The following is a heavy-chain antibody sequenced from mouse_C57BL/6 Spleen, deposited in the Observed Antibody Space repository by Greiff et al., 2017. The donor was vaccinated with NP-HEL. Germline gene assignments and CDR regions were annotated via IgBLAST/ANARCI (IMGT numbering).Heavy chain of an antibody. D-gene: IGHD1-1*01. V-gene: IGHV2-3*01. Sequence: QVQLQQSGPGLVAPSQSLSITCTVSGFSLTSYGVSWVRQPPGKGLEWLGVIWGDGSTTYHSALISRLSISKYNSKSQVFVKLNSLQTDDTATYYGANGDYGSSSAWFAYWGQGTLVTVSA. CDR2: IWGDGST. J-gene: IGHJ3*01. CDR1: GFSLTSYG. CDR3: ANGDYGSSSAWFAY.